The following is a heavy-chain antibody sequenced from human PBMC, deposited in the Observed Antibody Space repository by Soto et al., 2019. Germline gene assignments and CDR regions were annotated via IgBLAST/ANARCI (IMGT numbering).Heavy chain of an antibody. D-gene: IGHD1-26*01. CDR3: AKNQGVELVPPATVDWFDP. CDR2: ISGSGFKK. J-gene: IGHJ5*02. V-gene: IGHV3-23*01. Sequence: EVVLLESGGGLEQPGGSLRLSCAASGFIFENFGMSWVRQAPGKGLEWISSISGSGFKKYYADSVKGRFTISRDNSKSTVYLELNNLSAEDTAVYHCAKNQGVELVPPATVDWFDPWGQGSVVTVSS. CDR1: GFIFENFG.